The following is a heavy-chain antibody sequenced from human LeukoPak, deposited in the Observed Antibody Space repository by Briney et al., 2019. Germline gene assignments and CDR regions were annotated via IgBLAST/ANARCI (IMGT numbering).Heavy chain of an antibody. CDR1: GFTFSDYG. Sequence: GGTLRLSCAASGFTFSDYGMSWVRQAPGKGLEWVSAISGSGGSTYYADSVKGRFTISRDNSKNTLYLQMNSLRAEDTAVYYCAKDLISYFDYWGQGTLVTVSS. CDR2: ISGSGGST. D-gene: IGHD3-16*01. V-gene: IGHV3-23*01. CDR3: AKDLISYFDY. J-gene: IGHJ4*02.